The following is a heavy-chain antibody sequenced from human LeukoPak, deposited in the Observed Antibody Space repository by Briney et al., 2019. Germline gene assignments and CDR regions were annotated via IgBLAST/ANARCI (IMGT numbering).Heavy chain of an antibody. V-gene: IGHV3-30-3*01. CDR3: ARSLHSSGYYDY. Sequence: GGSLRLSCAASGFTFSSYAMHWVRQAPGKGLEWVAVISYDGSSKYYADSVKGRFTISRGNSKNTLYLQMNSLRAEDTAVYYCARSLHSSGYYDYWGQGTLVTVSS. J-gene: IGHJ4*02. CDR1: GFTFSSYA. CDR2: ISYDGSSK. D-gene: IGHD3-22*01.